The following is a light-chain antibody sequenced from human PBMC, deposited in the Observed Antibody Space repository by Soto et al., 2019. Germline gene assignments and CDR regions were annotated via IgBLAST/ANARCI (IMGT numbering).Light chain of an antibody. CDR3: QQRSNWPRT. V-gene: IGKV3-11*01. CDR1: QSVSSN. CDR2: AAS. J-gene: IGKJ1*01. Sequence: EIIMTQSPATPSVSPGERASLSCRAIQSVSSNLAWYQQKPGQAPRLLIYAASTRATGISTRFSGSGSGTDFTLTISSLEPEDFALYYCQQRSNWPRTFGQGTKVDIK.